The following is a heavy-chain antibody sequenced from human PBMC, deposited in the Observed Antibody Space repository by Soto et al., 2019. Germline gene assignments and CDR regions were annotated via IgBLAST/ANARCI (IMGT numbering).Heavy chain of an antibody. V-gene: IGHV3-66*01. Sequence: EVQLVESGGGLVQPGGSLRLSCAASGFTVSSNYMSWVRQAPGKGLEWVSVIYSGGSTYYADSVKGRFTISRDNSKNTLYLQMNSLRAEDTAVYYCARGGFSSGWGYFDYWGQGTLVTVSS. CDR1: GFTVSSNY. J-gene: IGHJ4*02. CDR3: ARGGFSSGWGYFDY. D-gene: IGHD6-19*01. CDR2: IYSGGST.